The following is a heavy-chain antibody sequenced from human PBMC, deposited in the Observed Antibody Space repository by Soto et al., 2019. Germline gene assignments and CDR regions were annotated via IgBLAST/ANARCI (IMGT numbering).Heavy chain of an antibody. D-gene: IGHD6-13*01. CDR3: ARDSLSGSSSWYFDY. V-gene: IGHV1-69*04. J-gene: IGHJ4*02. Sequence: SVKVSCKASGGTFSSYAISWVRQAPGQGLEWMGRIIPILGIANYAQKFQGRVTITADKSTSTAYMELSSLRSEDTAVYYCARDSLSGSSSWYFDYWGQGTLVTVSS. CDR1: GGTFSSYA. CDR2: IIPILGIA.